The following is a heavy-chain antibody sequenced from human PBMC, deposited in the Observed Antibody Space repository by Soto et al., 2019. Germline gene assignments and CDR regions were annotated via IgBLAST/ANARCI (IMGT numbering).Heavy chain of an antibody. Sequence: EVQLLESGGGLVQPGGALRLSCATSGFSFSTYAMTWVRQAPGKGLEWVSGISGRGGGTYYTDSVKGRFTISIDNSQSKLYLQMNSLRVEDAAVDFCAKARSIAAYQTPDFDSLGPGALVTVSS. J-gene: IGHJ4*02. D-gene: IGHD6-6*01. V-gene: IGHV3-23*01. CDR3: AKARSIAAYQTPDFDS. CDR1: GFSFSTYA. CDR2: ISGRGGGT.